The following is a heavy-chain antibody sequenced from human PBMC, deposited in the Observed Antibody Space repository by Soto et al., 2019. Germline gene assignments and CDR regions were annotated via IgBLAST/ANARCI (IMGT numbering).Heavy chain of an antibody. CDR3: ARGLSVTLFDN. V-gene: IGHV4-31*03. J-gene: IGHJ4*02. Sequence: QVQLQESGPGLVKPSQTLSLTCTVSGGSISTGGYYWTWIRQHPGKGLEWIGYTYYSGSTYYNPSLKSRVTISVDTPKNQFSRKLSSVTAADTAVYYWARGLSVTLFDNWGQGTLVTVSS. D-gene: IGHD4-17*01. CDR2: TYYSGST. CDR1: GGSISTGGYY.